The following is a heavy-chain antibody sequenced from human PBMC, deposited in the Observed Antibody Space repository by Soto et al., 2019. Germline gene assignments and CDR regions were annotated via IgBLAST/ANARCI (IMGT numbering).Heavy chain of an antibody. Sequence: PSETLSLTCTVTGDSISSISYYWGWIRQPPGKGLELIGGIYYSGSTYNNPSLRSRVSMSIDTSKDQFSLKLKSVTAADTALYLCARQRTSVVSKAYFYXWGPGSLFTVSX. D-gene: IGHD6-6*01. CDR1: GDSISSISYY. CDR3: ARQRTSVVSKAYFYX. J-gene: IGHJ4*02. CDR2: IYYSGST. V-gene: IGHV4-39*01.